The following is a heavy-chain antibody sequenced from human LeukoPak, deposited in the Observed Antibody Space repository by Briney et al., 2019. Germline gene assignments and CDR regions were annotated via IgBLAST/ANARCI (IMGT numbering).Heavy chain of an antibody. V-gene: IGHV3-23*01. D-gene: IGHD1-1*01. CDR1: GFTFSTYA. CDR3: ARTGQSDY. J-gene: IGHJ4*02. Sequence: GGSLRLSCAASGFTFSTYAMTWVRLAPGKGLEWVSTVNNSGGNTYYPDSVKGRFTISRDNSKNMVYLQMNSLRAEDTAIYYCARTGQSDYWGQGTLVTVSS. CDR2: VNNSGGNT.